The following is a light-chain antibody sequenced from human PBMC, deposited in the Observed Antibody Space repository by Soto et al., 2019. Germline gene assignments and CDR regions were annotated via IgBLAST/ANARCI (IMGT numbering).Light chain of an antibody. CDR1: SSDVGGYNY. Sequence: QSALTQPASVSGSPGQSITISCTGTSSDVGGYNYVSWYQQHPGKAPKLMIYDVSNRPSGVSNRFSGSKSGNTASLTISGLQAEDEADYYCSSYTSSSTSVVIGGGTKLTV. V-gene: IGLV2-14*01. CDR2: DVS. CDR3: SSYTSSSTSVV. J-gene: IGLJ2*01.